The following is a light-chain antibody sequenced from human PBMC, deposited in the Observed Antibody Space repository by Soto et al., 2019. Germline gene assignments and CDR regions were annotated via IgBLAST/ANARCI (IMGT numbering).Light chain of an antibody. V-gene: IGKV3-15*01. CDR3: QQYNNWPPIT. J-gene: IGKJ5*01. CDR1: QSVNSD. Sequence: EIVLTQSPGTLSLSPGERATLSCRASQSVNSDYLAWFQQKPGQAPRLLIYGASIRAPGIPARFSGSGSGTDFTLTISSLQSEDFAVYYCQQYNNWPPITFGQGTRLEI. CDR2: GAS.